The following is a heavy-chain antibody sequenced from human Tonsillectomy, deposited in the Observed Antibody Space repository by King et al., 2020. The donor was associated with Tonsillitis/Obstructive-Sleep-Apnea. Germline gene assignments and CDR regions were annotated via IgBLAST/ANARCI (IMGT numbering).Heavy chain of an antibody. CDR3: AKDEMQXXSSXSCYXIXX. CDR1: GFTFNMYG. V-gene: IGHV3-30*18. Sequence: VQLVESGGGVVQPGRSLRLSCAASGFTFNMYGMHWVRQAPGKGLEWLAVISYDGSNKYYADSVKGRFTISRDNSKSTLDLLLNSLRTEDTAVYYCAKDEMQXXSSXSCYXIXXXXQGTLVTVSS. J-gene: IGHJ4*02. CDR2: ISYDGSNK. D-gene: IGHD2-2*01.